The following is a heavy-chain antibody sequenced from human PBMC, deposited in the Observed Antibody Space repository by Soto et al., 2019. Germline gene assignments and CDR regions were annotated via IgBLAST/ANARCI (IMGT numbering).Heavy chain of an antibody. CDR1: GFTFNTDT. V-gene: IGHV3-30-3*01. J-gene: IGHJ4*02. CDR3: AREAIYYDTSGFSLYYFDY. Sequence: GGSLRLCCAASGFTFNTDTMHWVRQAPGKGLEWVALISDDGSNKHYADSVKGRFSISRDNSKNTLYLQLNSLRPEDTAVYYCAREAIYYDTSGFSLYYFDYWGQGSLVTVSS. CDR2: ISDDGSNK. D-gene: IGHD3-22*01.